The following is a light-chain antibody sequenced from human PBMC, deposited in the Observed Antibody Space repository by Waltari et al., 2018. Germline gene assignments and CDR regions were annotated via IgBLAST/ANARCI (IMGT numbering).Light chain of an antibody. CDR2: YKSDSDK. V-gene: IGLV5-45*03. CDR1: SGINVGAYR. J-gene: IGLJ2*01. Sequence: VLTQPSSLSASPGASASLTCTLRSGINVGAYRIYWYQQKPGSPPQYLLRYKSDSDKGLGSGVPSRFSGSKDASANAGILLISGLQSDDEADYYCMIFHGNAWVFGGGTKLTVL. CDR3: MIFHGNAWV.